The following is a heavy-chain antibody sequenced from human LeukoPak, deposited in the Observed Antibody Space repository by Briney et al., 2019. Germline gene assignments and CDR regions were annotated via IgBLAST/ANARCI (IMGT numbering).Heavy chain of an antibody. V-gene: IGHV3-33*01. D-gene: IGHD1-26*01. J-gene: IGHJ4*02. Sequence: PGGSLRLSCAASGFTFNSYGMHWVRQAPGKGLEWVAAIWYDEGNKYYADSVKGRFAISRDNSKNTLDLQMNSLRAEDTAEYYCARGRRSTGDTSWYFDSWGQGTLVTVSS. CDR1: GFTFNSYG. CDR3: ARGRRSTGDTSWYFDS. CDR2: IWYDEGNK.